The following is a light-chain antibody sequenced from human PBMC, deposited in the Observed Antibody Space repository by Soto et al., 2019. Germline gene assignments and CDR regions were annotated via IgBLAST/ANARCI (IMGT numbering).Light chain of an antibody. J-gene: IGLJ1*01. CDR1: NSNIASNT. V-gene: IGLV1-44*01. Sequence: QSVLTQPPSASETPGQTVSISCSGSNSNIASNTVNWYQHLPGTAPKLLIYYNNQRPSGVPDRFSGSKSGTSASLAISGLQSEDESDYDGAAWDDTLKRSVFGTGTKVAVL. CDR2: YNN. CDR3: AAWDDTLKRSV.